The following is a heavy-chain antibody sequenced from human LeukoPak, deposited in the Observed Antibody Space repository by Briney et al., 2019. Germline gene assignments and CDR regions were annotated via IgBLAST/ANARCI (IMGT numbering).Heavy chain of an antibody. Sequence: SETLSLTCTVSGGSISSYYWSWIRQPPGKGLEWIGYIYYSGSTNYNPSLKSRVTISVDTSKNQFSLKLSSVTAADTAVYYCARAYYYDSSGYYDYWGQGTLVTVSS. J-gene: IGHJ4*02. CDR1: GGSISSYY. V-gene: IGHV4-59*01. CDR2: IYYSGST. CDR3: ARAYYYDSSGYYDY. D-gene: IGHD3-22*01.